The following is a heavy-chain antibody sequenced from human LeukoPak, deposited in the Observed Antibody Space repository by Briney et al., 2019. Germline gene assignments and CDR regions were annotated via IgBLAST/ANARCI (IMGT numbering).Heavy chain of an antibody. V-gene: IGHV3-66*01. CDR1: GFNVSSNY. D-gene: IGHD4-17*01. Sequence: PGGSLRLSCVASGFNVSSNYMSWVRQAPGKGLEWVSVIYSGGSTYSADSVRGRFTISRDKSKNTLYLQMSSLRAEDTAVYYCVKDPYGDYAPWGQGTLVTVSS. CDR3: VKDPYGDYAP. J-gene: IGHJ5*02. CDR2: IYSGGST.